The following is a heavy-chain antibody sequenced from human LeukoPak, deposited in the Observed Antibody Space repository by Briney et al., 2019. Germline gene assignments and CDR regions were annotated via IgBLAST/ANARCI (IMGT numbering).Heavy chain of an antibody. J-gene: IGHJ4*02. D-gene: IGHD2-2*01. CDR1: GYTFTGYY. Sequence: GASVKVSCKASGYTFTGYYLHWVRQAPGQGLEWMGWINPNSGGTNYAQKFQGRVTITADESTSTAYMELSSLRSEDTAVYYCVRAGYCSSTSCYVQPDYWGQGTLVTVSS. CDR3: VRAGYCSSTSCYVQPDY. CDR2: INPNSGGT. V-gene: IGHV1-2*02.